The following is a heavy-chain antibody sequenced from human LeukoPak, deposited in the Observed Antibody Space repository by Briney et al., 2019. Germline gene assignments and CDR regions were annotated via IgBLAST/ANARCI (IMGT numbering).Heavy chain of an antibody. J-gene: IGHJ4*02. Sequence: ASVKVSCKASGGTFSSYAISWVRQAPGQGLEWMGWISAYNGNTNYAQKLQGRVTMTTDTSTSTAYMELRSLRSDDTAVYYCARSNDYRSFDYWGQGTLVTVSS. CDR3: ARSNDYRSFDY. V-gene: IGHV1-18*01. CDR1: GGTFSSYA. D-gene: IGHD4-11*01. CDR2: ISAYNGNT.